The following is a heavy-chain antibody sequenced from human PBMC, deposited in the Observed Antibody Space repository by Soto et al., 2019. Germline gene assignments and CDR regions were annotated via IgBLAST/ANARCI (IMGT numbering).Heavy chain of an antibody. CDR1: GDSISSSNSH. CDR3: VRYHRITMKPYSPGGFHT. J-gene: IGHJ3*02. Sequence: SETLSLTCTVSGDSISSSNSHGGWTRQPPGKGQESTGSVYYGWAIFYSWNIYYNPSLKSRVTISVDTSKNQFSLRLSSVTAADPTVYYCVRYHRITMKPYSPGGFHTWAQGTMVPVS. V-gene: IGHV4-39*01. CDR2: VYYGWAIFYSWNI. D-gene: IGHD3-22*01.